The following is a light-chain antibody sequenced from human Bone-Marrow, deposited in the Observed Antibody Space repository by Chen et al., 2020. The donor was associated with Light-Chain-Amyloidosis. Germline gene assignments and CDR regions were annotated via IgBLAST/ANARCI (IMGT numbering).Light chain of an antibody. CDR1: SGSVSTYYY. Sequence: QPVVTQEPSFSVSPGGTVTLTCGLSSGSVSTYYYPAWYQQTPGQAPRTLIYSTNPRSSGVPDRFSGSILGNKAALTITGAQADDESVYYCVLYVGSGIWVFGGGTKLTVL. V-gene: IGLV8-61*01. J-gene: IGLJ3*02. CDR3: VLYVGSGIWV. CDR2: STN.